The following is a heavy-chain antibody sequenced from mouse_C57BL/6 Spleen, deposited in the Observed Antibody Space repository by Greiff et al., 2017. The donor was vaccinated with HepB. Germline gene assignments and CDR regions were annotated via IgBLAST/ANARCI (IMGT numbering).Heavy chain of an antibody. CDR3: ARWFYDQYYFDY. D-gene: IGHD2-3*01. J-gene: IGHJ2*01. CDR1: GYTFTSSW. Sequence: QVQLQQPGAELVKPGASVKLSCKASGYTFTSSWMHWVKQRPGRGLEGIGRIDPNSGGTKYNEKFKSKATLTVDKPSSTAYMQLSSLTSEDSAVYYCARWFYDQYYFDYWGQGTTLTVSS. CDR2: IDPNSGGT. V-gene: IGHV1-72*01.